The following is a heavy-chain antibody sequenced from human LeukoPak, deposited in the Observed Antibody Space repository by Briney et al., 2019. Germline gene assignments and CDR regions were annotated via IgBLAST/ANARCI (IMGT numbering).Heavy chain of an antibody. V-gene: IGHV3-30*02. Sequence: GGSLRLSCAASGFTFSSYGMHWVRQAPGKGLEWVAFIRHDGSNKYYADSVKGRFTISRDNSKNTLYPQMNSLRAGDTAVYYCAKDPYPYSSGWRYYFDYWGQGTLVTVSS. D-gene: IGHD6-19*01. CDR2: IRHDGSNK. J-gene: IGHJ4*02. CDR3: AKDPYPYSSGWRYYFDY. CDR1: GFTFSSYG.